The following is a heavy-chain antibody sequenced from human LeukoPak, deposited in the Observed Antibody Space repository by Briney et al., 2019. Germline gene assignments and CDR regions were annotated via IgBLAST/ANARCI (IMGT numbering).Heavy chain of an antibody. CDR1: GYTFTGYY. Sequence: GASVKVSCKASGYTFTGYYMHWVRQAPGQGLEWMGWINPNSGGTNYAQKFQGRVTMTRDTSISTAYMELSRLRSDDTAVYYCARVKASGQQLVPPTFDYWGQGTLVTVSS. V-gene: IGHV1-2*02. CDR3: ARVKASGQQLVPPTFDY. CDR2: INPNSGGT. D-gene: IGHD6-13*01. J-gene: IGHJ4*02.